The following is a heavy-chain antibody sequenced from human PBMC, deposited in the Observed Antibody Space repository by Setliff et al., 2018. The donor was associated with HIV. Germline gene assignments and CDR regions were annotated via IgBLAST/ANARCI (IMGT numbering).Heavy chain of an antibody. CDR3: ARVGDSSSSTGVIG. J-gene: IGHJ4*02. CDR1: GYTFTGYY. D-gene: IGHD6-6*01. CDR2: INPNSGGT. Sequence: ASVKVSCKASGYTFTGYYMHWVRQAPGQGLEWVGRINPNSGGTTYAQKFQGRVTMTLDTSISTVYMELSRLKSDDTAVYYCARVGDSSSSTGVIGWGQGTLVTVS. V-gene: IGHV1-2*06.